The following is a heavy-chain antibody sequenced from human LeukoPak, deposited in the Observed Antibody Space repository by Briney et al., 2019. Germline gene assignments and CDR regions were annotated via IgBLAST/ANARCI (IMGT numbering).Heavy chain of an antibody. D-gene: IGHD6-13*01. CDR3: ARGEASSWFTYYYYMDV. Sequence: SQTLSLTCAISGDSVSSNSAAWNWIRQSPSRGLEWLGRTYYRSKWYNDYAVSVKSRITINPDTSKNQFSLQLNSVTPEDTAVYYCARGEASSWFTYYYYMDVWGKGTTVTVSS. J-gene: IGHJ6*03. CDR1: GDSVSSNSAA. CDR2: TYYRSKWYN. V-gene: IGHV6-1*01.